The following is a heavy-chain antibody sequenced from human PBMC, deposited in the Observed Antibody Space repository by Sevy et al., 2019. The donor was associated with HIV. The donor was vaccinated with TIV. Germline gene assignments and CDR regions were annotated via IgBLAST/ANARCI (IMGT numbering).Heavy chain of an antibody. CDR2: ISYEGSNK. CDR1: GFTFSSYA. D-gene: IGHD5-12*01. Sequence: GGSLRLSCAASGFTFSSYAMHWVRQAPGKGLEWVAVISYEGSNKYYADSVKGRFTMSRDNSKDTLYLQMNSLRAGDTAVYYCARGRWVEMATISLYFDYWGQGTLVTVSS. V-gene: IGHV3-30-3*01. J-gene: IGHJ4*02. CDR3: ARGRWVEMATISLYFDY.